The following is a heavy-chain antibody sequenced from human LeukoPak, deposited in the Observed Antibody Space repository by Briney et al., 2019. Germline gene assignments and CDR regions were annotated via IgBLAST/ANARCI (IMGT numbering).Heavy chain of an antibody. D-gene: IGHD1-26*01. V-gene: IGHV3-30-3*01. CDR2: ISYDGSNK. Sequence: PGGSLRLSCAASGFTFSSYAMHWVRQAPGKGLEWVAVISYDGSNKYYADSVKGRFTISRDNSKNTLYLQMNSLRAEDTAVYYCAKEGGSYYHYFDYWGQGTLVTVSS. J-gene: IGHJ4*02. CDR1: GFTFSSYA. CDR3: AKEGGSYYHYFDY.